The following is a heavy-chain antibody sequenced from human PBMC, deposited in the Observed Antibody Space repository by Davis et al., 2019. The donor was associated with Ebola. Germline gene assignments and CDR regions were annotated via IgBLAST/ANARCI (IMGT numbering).Heavy chain of an antibody. D-gene: IGHD1-26*01. CDR2: ISSSGKT. J-gene: IGHJ4*02. Sequence: PGGSLRHSCSASGFTFSAHTMHWVRQAPGKGLEYVSVISSSGKTYYADSVKGRFTISRDNSQSNVYLQMTSLRVEDTAVYYCVKEGTTTIWVDSDNWGQGTLVTVAS. CDR1: GFTFSAHT. CDR3: VKEGTTTIWVDSDN. V-gene: IGHV3-64D*08.